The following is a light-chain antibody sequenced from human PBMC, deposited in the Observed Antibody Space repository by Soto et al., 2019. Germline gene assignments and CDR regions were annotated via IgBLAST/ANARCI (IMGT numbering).Light chain of an antibody. V-gene: IGLV2-8*01. J-gene: IGLJ7*01. Sequence: QSALTQPPSASGSPGQSVTISCTGTSSDVGDYKYVSWYQQHPGKAPKLMIYEVNKRPSGVPDRFSGSKSGNTASLTVSGLQAEDEADYYCATWDDSLNAAVFGGGTQLTVL. CDR3: ATWDDSLNAAV. CDR2: EVN. CDR1: SSDVGDYKY.